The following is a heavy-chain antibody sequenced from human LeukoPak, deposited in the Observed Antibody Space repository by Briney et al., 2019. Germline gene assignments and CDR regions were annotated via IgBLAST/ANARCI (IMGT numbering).Heavy chain of an antibody. CDR3: ATVGGLDILTGYPRDY. CDR1: GYTFTGYY. D-gene: IGHD3-9*01. CDR2: INPNSGGT. Sequence: VASVKVSCKASGYTFTGYYMHWVRQAPGQGLEWMGWINPNSGGTNYAQKLQGRVTMTEDTSTDTAYMELSSLRSEDTAVYYCATVGGLDILTGYPRDYWGQGTLVTVSS. J-gene: IGHJ4*02. V-gene: IGHV1-2*02.